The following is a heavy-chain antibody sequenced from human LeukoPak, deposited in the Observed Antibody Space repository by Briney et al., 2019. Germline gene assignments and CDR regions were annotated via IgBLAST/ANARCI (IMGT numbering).Heavy chain of an antibody. Sequence: GGSLRLSCAASGFTFSDYYMSWIRQAPGKGLEWVSYISSSGSTIYYADSVKGRFTISRDNAKNSLYLQMNSLRAEDTAVYYCARARGLDYSDYPWNYWGQGTLVTVSS. J-gene: IGHJ4*02. CDR2: ISSSGSTI. CDR1: GFTFSDYY. V-gene: IGHV3-11*01. D-gene: IGHD4-11*01. CDR3: ARARGLDYSDYPWNY.